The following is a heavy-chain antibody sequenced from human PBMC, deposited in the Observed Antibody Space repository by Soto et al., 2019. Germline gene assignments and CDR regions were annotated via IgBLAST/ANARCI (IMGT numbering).Heavy chain of an antibody. Sequence: GASVKVSCKASGGTFSSYAISWVRQAPGQGLEWMGGIIPIFGTANYAQKFQGRVTITADESTSTAYMELSSLRSEDTAVYYCAREAVIVLMVYATTNWFDPWGQGTLVTVSS. D-gene: IGHD2-8*01. CDR3: AREAVIVLMVYATTNWFDP. J-gene: IGHJ5*02. V-gene: IGHV1-69*13. CDR2: IIPIFGTA. CDR1: GGTFSSYA.